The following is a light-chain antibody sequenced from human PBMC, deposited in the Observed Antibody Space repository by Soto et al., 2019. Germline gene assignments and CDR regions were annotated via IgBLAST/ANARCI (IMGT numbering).Light chain of an antibody. CDR3: QPYQSWPYT. Sequence: DIQMTQSPSTLSASVGDRVTITCRASQSVNKWLAWYQQKPGRAPNLVIYDASTLQTSVTSTFSGSGSGTEFTLTISSLQPDAFGTSYCQPYQSWPYTFGQGTKLEIK. CDR1: QSVNKW. CDR2: DAS. V-gene: IGKV1-5*01. J-gene: IGKJ2*01.